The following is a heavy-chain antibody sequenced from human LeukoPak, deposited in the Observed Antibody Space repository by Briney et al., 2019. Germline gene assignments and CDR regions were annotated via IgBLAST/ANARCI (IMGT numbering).Heavy chain of an antibody. J-gene: IGHJ5*02. CDR2: IKEDGSEI. D-gene: IGHD3-10*01. Sequence: GGSLRLSCAASGFNFSTYWMTWVRQVPGKGLEWVANIKEDGSEIYYVDAVKGRFTISRDNAKNSLYLQMNSLRAEDTALYYCAKDAAPILWFGKTWFDPWGQGTLVTVSS. CDR3: AKDAAPILWFGKTWFDP. CDR1: GFNFSTYW. V-gene: IGHV3-7*03.